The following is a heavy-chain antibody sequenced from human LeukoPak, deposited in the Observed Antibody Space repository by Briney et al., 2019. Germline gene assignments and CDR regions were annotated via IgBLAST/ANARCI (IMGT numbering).Heavy chain of an antibody. CDR2: INQDGSEK. Sequence: QSGGSLRLSCAASGFTFSRYWMSWVRQAPGKGLEWVANINQDGSEKYYVDSVKGRFTISRENAKNSLYLEMNSLRAEDTAVYYCARDRALVSMVRGVMGYFYYYMDVWGKGTTVTISS. D-gene: IGHD3-10*01. CDR1: GFTFSRYW. J-gene: IGHJ6*03. V-gene: IGHV3-7*01. CDR3: ARDRALVSMVRGVMGYFYYYMDV.